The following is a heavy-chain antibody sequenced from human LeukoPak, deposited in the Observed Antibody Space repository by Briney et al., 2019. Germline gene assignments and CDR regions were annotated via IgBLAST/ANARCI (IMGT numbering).Heavy chain of an antibody. CDR1: GGSFSGYY. CDR3: ATRSVSSSWYTSHYYYTDV. Sequence: SETLSLTCAVYGGSFSGYYWSWIRQPPGKGLEWIGYIYYSGSTNYNPSLKSRVTISVDTSKNQFSLKLSSVTAADTAVYYCATRSVSSSWYTSHYYYTDVWGKGTTVTVSS. D-gene: IGHD6-13*01. V-gene: IGHV4-59*01. CDR2: IYYSGST. J-gene: IGHJ6*03.